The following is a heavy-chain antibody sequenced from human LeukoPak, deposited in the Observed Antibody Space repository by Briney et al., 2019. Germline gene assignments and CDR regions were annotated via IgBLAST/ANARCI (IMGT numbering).Heavy chain of an antibody. J-gene: IGHJ5*02. CDR3: AKTWGPYYDFWSGYYSTRYNWFDP. V-gene: IGHV3-7*01. CDR2: IKQDGSEK. Sequence: GGSLRLSCAASGFTFSSYWMSWVRQAPGKGLEWVANIKQDGSEKYYVDSVKGRFTISRDNAKNSLYLQMNSLRAEDTAVYYCAKTWGPYYDFWSGYYSTRYNWFDPWGQGTLVTVPS. CDR1: GFTFSSYW. D-gene: IGHD3-3*01.